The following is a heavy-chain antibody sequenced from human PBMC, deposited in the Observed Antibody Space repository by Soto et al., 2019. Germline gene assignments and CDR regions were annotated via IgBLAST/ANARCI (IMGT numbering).Heavy chain of an antibody. CDR2: IIPILGIA. Sequence: SVKLSCKASGCTFSSYTISWVRQAPGQGLEWMGRIIPILGIANYAQKFQGRVTITADKSTSTAYMELSSLRSEDTAVYYCARDGGTYYYDSSGYYFPRDVWFDPWGQGTLVTVS. J-gene: IGHJ5*02. CDR1: GCTFSSYT. D-gene: IGHD3-22*01. V-gene: IGHV1-69*04. CDR3: ARDGGTYYYDSSGYYFPRDVWFDP.